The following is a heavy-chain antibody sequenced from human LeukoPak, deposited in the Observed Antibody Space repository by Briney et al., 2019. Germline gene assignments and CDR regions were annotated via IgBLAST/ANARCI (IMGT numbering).Heavy chain of an antibody. CDR1: GFPFHDYA. D-gene: IGHD3-16*01. J-gene: IGHJ5*02. Sequence: GGSLRLSCAASGFPFHDYAMHWVRQAPGKGLEWVSGISRNSVTIDYANSVKGRFTIFRDNAKNSLYLQMNSLEPEDMGMYYCATSKGGGGFDPWGQGTLVTVSS. CDR3: ATSKGGGGFDP. V-gene: IGHV3-9*03. CDR2: ISRNSVTI.